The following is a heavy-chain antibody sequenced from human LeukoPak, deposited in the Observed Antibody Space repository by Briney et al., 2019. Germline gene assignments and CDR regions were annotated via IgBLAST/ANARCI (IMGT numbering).Heavy chain of an antibody. V-gene: IGHV4-34*01. Sequence: PSETLSLTRAVYGGSFSGYYWSWIRQPPGKGLEWIGEINHSGSTNYNPSLKSRVTISVDTSKNQFSLKLSSVTAADTAVYYCERGRLQPHFDYWGQGTLVTVSS. CDR2: INHSGST. D-gene: IGHD5-24*01. J-gene: IGHJ4*02. CDR3: ERGRLQPHFDY. CDR1: GGSFSGYY.